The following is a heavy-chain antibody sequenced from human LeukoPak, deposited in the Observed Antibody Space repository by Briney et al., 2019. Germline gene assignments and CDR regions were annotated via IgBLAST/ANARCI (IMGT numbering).Heavy chain of an antibody. CDR3: ARDPGHGDYYDSSGYYYNVGGFDY. V-gene: IGHV1-18*01. Sequence: GASVKVSCKASDYTFTSYGITWVRQAPGQGLEWMGWISAYNGNTNYAQNLQGRVTMTTDTSTSTAYMELRSLRSDDTAVYYCARDPGHGDYYDSSGYYYNVGGFDYWGQGTLVTVSS. CDR1: DYTFTSYG. D-gene: IGHD3-22*01. J-gene: IGHJ4*02. CDR2: ISAYNGNT.